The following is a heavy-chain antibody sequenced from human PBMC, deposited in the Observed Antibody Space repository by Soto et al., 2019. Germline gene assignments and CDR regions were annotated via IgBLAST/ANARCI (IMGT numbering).Heavy chain of an antibody. J-gene: IGHJ4*02. V-gene: IGHV1-46*01. CDR1: GYTFTSYY. Sequence: QVQLVQSGAEVKKQGASVKVSCKASGYTFTSYYMHWVRQAPGQGLEWMGIINPSGGSTSYAQKCQGRVTMTRDTSTSTVYMELSSLRSEDTAVYSCARAWRWLQGSFDYWGKGSLVTFSS. CDR3: ARAWRWLQGSFDY. D-gene: IGHD5-12*01. CDR2: INPSGGST.